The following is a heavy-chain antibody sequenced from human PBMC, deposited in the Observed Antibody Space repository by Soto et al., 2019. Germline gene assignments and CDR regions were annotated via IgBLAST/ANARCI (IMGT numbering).Heavy chain of an antibody. CDR3: ARDIDRGYYYYYYMDV. D-gene: IGHD3-22*01. V-gene: IGHV3-7*03. J-gene: IGHJ6*03. CDR1: GFTFSSYW. Sequence: EVQLVESGGGLVQPGGSLRLSCAASGFTFSSYWMSWVRQAPGKGLEWVANIKQDGSEKYYVDSVKGRFTISRDNAKNSLYLQMNSLRAEYTAVYYCARDIDRGYYYYYYMDVWGKGITVTGSS. CDR2: IKQDGSEK.